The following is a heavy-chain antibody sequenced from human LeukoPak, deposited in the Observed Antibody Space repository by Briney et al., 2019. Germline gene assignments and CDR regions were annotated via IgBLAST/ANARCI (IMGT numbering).Heavy chain of an antibody. CDR1: GGSISSCDYY. CDR2: IYYSGST. V-gene: IGHV4-30-4*08. Sequence: SETLSLTCTVSGGSISSCDYYWSWIRQPPGKGLEWIGYIYYSGSTYYNPSLKSRVTISVDTSKNQFSLKLSSVTAADTAVYYCASYEYYDFWSGYQDYYYMDVWGKGTTVTVSS. D-gene: IGHD3-3*01. J-gene: IGHJ6*03. CDR3: ASYEYYDFWSGYQDYYYMDV.